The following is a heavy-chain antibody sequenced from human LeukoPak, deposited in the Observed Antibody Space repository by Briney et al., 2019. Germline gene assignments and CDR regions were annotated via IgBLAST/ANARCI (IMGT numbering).Heavy chain of an antibody. CDR3: GRDGSSWYFDY. CDR2: IYSSGST. D-gene: IGHD6-13*01. J-gene: IGHJ4*02. Sequence: SETLALTCAGAGGAISTYYWSWIRQPPGKGLEWIGRIYSSGSTNYNPCLKSRVTMSVDTSKNQFSLKLSSVTATDTAVYYCGRDGSSWYFDYWGQGTLDTVSS. CDR1: GGAISTYY. V-gene: IGHV4-4*07.